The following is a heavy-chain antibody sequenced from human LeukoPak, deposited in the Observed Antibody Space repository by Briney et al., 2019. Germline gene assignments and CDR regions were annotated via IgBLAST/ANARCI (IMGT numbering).Heavy chain of an antibody. CDR2: INWNGAWT. J-gene: IGHJ4*02. Sequence: GGSLRLSCAASGFKFDDYGMSWVRQAPGKGLEWVCDINWNGAWTGYADSVKGRFTISRDNAKNSLYLQMNSLRAEDTALYYCAKDISCSSTSCYTFDYWGQGTLVTVSS. V-gene: IGHV3-20*04. CDR3: AKDISCSSTSCYTFDY. D-gene: IGHD2-2*02. CDR1: GFKFDDYG.